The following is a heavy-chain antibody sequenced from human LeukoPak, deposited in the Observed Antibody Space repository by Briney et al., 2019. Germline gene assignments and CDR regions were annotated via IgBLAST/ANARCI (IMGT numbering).Heavy chain of an antibody. J-gene: IGHJ5*02. V-gene: IGHV3-23*01. CDR3: ARDRGLRTKWLQTSYNWFDP. CDR2: ITNSGGGT. CDR1: GFTFTRSA. D-gene: IGHD3-22*01. Sequence: GGSLRLSCAACGFTFTRSAMGLVRQAPGKGLEWVSCITNSGGGTYYADSVKGRFTISRDNSKNTLYLQMNSLRADDTAVYYCARDRGLRTKWLQTSYNWFDPWGQGTLVTVSS.